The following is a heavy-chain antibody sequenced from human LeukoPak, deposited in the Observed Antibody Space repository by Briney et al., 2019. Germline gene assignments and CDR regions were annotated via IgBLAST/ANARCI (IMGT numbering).Heavy chain of an antibody. D-gene: IGHD3-22*01. J-gene: IGHJ4*02. Sequence: SETLSLTCTVSGGSFSSGSYYWGWVRQPPGRGLEWIGYIYYSGSTNYNPSLKSRVTISVDTSKNQFSLKLSSVTAADTAVYYCARGKPYYYDSSGYSDWGQGTLVTVSS. CDR1: GGSFSSGSYY. CDR2: IYYSGST. CDR3: ARGKPYYYDSSGYSD. V-gene: IGHV4-61*01.